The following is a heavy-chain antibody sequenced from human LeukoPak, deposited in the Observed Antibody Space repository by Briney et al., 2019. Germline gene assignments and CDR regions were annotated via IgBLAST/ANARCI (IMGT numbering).Heavy chain of an antibody. CDR2: ISGSGGST. V-gene: IGHV3-23*01. D-gene: IGHD3-10*01. CDR1: GFTFSSYA. J-gene: IGHJ5*02. Sequence: GGSLRLSCAASGFTFSSYAMSWVRQAPGKGLEWVSAISGSGGSTYYAESVKGRFTISRDNAKNSLYLQMNSLRAEDTALYHCARDRRYYGSGGNWFDPWGQGTLVTVSS. CDR3: ARDRRYYGSGGNWFDP.